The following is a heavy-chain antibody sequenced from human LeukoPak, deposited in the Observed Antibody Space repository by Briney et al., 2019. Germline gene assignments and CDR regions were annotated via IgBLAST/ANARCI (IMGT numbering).Heavy chain of an antibody. CDR3: ARYGTTFDY. V-gene: IGHV3-48*01. D-gene: IGHD1-1*01. CDR1: GFTFINYS. J-gene: IGHJ4*02. CDR2: ISGSGSII. Sequence: PGGSLRLSCAASGFTFINYSMNWVRQAPGKGLEWVSYISGSGSIIYYADSVKGRFTISRDDAKNSLYLQMNSLRAEDTAVYFCARYGTTFDYWGQGTLVTVSS.